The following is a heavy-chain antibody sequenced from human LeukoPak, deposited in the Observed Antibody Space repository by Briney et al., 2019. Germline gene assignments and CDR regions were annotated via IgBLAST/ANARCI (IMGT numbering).Heavy chain of an antibody. CDR2: INPNSGGT. V-gene: IGHV1-2*04. Sequence: ASVKVSCKASGGTFSSYAISWVRQAPGQGLEWMGWINPNSGGTNYAQKFQGWVTMTRDTSISTAYMELSRLRSDDTAVYYCARTYYDFWSGDYYGMDVWGQGTTVTVSS. J-gene: IGHJ6*02. D-gene: IGHD3-3*01. CDR1: GGTFSSYA. CDR3: ARTYYDFWSGDYYGMDV.